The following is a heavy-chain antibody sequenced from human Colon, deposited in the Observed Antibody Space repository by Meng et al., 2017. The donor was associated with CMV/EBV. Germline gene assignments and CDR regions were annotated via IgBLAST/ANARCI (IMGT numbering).Heavy chain of an antibody. Sequence: TITDPAIHWVRQAPGQSLEWMGWINAGHVNTKYSQKFQGRVTITRDTSASTIYMELSSLRSEDTAVYYCTRGPSSSWYGPRAYFDYWGQGTLVTVSS. V-gene: IGHV1-3*01. CDR3: TRGPSSSWYGPRAYFDY. CDR2: INAGHVNT. J-gene: IGHJ4*02. CDR1: TITDPA. D-gene: IGHD6-13*01.